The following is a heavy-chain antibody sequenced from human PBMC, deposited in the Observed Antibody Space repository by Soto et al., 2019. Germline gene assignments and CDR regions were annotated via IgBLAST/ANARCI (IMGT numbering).Heavy chain of an antibody. CDR1: AGSISNYF. Sequence: SEMLSLTCTVSAGSISNYFWSWIRRPPGKGLEWIGYISDSGRTQYNPSLWSRVTISLDTSKNQFSLRLTSVTAADTAVYFCARDTLATGLDYWGLGTLVTVSS. D-gene: IGHD1-1*01. V-gene: IGHV4-59*01. J-gene: IGHJ4*02. CDR3: ARDTLATGLDY. CDR2: ISDSGRT.